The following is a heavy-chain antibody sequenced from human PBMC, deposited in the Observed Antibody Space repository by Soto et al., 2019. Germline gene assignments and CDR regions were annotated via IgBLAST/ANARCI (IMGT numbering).Heavy chain of an antibody. J-gene: IGHJ6*02. Sequence: QVQLVQSGAEVKKPGSSVKVSCKASGGTFSSYAISWVRQAPGQGLEWMGGIIPIFGTANYAQKFQGRVTITADESTRTAYMELSSLRSEDTAVYYCASGDYDFWSGPGGGMDVWGQGTTVTVSS. CDR2: IIPIFGTA. CDR3: ASGDYDFWSGPGGGMDV. D-gene: IGHD3-3*01. CDR1: GGTFSSYA. V-gene: IGHV1-69*12.